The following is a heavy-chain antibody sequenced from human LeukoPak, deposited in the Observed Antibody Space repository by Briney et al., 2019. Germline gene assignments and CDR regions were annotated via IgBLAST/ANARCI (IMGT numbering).Heavy chain of an antibody. CDR2: VNPQGSGT. J-gene: IGHJ4*02. CDR1: GFTFRSYW. Sequence: HGESLRLSCAASGFTFRSYWMHWVRQAPGKGLVWVSRVNPQGSGTSYTDSVKGRFTISRDNAKDALHLRMDNLRVEDTAVYYCARARWSSTGWFLGYWGQGTLVTVSS. V-gene: IGHV3-74*01. CDR3: ARARWSSTGWFLGY. D-gene: IGHD6-19*01.